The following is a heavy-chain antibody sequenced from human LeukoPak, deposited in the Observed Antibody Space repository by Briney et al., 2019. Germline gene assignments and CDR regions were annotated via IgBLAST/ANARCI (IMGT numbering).Heavy chain of an antibody. CDR1: GFTFGSYA. V-gene: IGHV3-23*01. J-gene: IGHJ4*02. CDR3: AKESTSSGYSYASDY. D-gene: IGHD3-22*01. CDR2: ISGSGGTT. Sequence: PGGSLRLSCAASGFTFGSYAMSWVRQAPGKGLEWVLSISGSGGTTYHGDSMQGRFTISRDNSKNTLYLQMNSLRAEDTALYYCAKESTSSGYSYASDYWGQGTLVTVSS.